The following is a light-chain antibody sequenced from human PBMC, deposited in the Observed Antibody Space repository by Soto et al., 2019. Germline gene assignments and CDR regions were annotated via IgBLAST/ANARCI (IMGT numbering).Light chain of an antibody. J-gene: IGKJ3*01. CDR3: QQYGSSPFT. Sequence: EIVLTQSPGTLSLSPGERATLSCRASQSVTINYLAWYQQKPGQAPRLLVYGASTRATGIPDRLSGSGSGTDFTLTINRLEPEDFAVYYCQQYGSSPFTFGPGTKVDIX. V-gene: IGKV3-20*01. CDR2: GAS. CDR1: QSVTINY.